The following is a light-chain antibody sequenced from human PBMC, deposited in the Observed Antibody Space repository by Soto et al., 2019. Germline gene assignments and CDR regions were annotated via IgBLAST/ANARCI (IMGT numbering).Light chain of an antibody. J-gene: IGLJ2*01. CDR3: ATWDDSRNGVV. CDR2: RNN. CDR1: TSNIGSNY. Sequence: QSVLTQPPSASGTPGQGVTISCSGSTSNIGSNYVYWYQQLPGTAPKLLIYRNNQRPSGVPDRFSGSKSGTSASLAISGLRYDDEADYFCATWDDSRNGVVFGVGTKVTVL. V-gene: IGLV1-47*01.